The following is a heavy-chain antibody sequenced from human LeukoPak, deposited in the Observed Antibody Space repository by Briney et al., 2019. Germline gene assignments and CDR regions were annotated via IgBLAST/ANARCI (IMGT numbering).Heavy chain of an antibody. Sequence: GGSLRLSCAASGFTFSSYWMSWVRQAPGKGLEWVANIKQDGSEKYYVDSVKGRFTISRDIAKPPLYLQMNSLRAEDTAIYYCARDMEPDAFDIWGQGTMVTVSS. CDR3: ARDMEPDAFDI. D-gene: IGHD1-26*01. CDR1: GFTFSSYW. CDR2: IKQDGSEK. J-gene: IGHJ3*02. V-gene: IGHV3-7*01.